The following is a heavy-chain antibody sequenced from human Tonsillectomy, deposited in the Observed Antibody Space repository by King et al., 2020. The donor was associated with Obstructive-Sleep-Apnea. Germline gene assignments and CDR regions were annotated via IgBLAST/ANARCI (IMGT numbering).Heavy chain of an antibody. J-gene: IGHJ3*01. Sequence: VQLVEFGGGLVQPGGSLRLSCAASGFTFSSYSMNWVRQAPGEGLEWISYIYTDGTTKFYAGSVEGRFTISRDNAKNSLYLQMNSLRAEDTAMYYCARDDVWAFDVWGQGTVVAVSS. CDR1: GFTFSSYS. V-gene: IGHV3-48*04. D-gene: IGHD1-26*01. CDR3: ARDDVWAFDV. CDR2: IYTDGTTK.